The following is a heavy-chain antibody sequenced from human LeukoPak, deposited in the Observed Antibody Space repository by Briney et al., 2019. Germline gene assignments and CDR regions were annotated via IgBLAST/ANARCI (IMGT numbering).Heavy chain of an antibody. D-gene: IGHD4-23*01. CDR2: IYYSGST. CDR1: GGSISSGSYY. J-gene: IGHJ4*02. CDR3: ARQAPNHDYGGNFGY. Sequence: SETLSLTCTVSGGSISSGSYYWSWIRQPAGKGLEWIGTIYYSGSTYYNPSLKSRVTISVDTSKNQFSLKLSSVTAADTAVYYCARQAPNHDYGGNFGYWGQGTLVTVSS. V-gene: IGHV4-39*01.